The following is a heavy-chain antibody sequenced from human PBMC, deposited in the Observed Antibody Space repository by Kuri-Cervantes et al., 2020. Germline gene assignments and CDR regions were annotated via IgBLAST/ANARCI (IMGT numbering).Heavy chain of an antibody. CDR1: GGTFSSYA. J-gene: IGHJ6*03. V-gene: IGHV1-69*05. Sequence: SVKVSCKASGGTFSSYAISWVRQAPGQGLEWMGGIIPIFGTANYAQKLQGRVTMTTDTSTSAAYMELRSLRSDDTAVYYCARANYDSAETHYYYMDVWGKGTTVTVSS. CDR2: IIPIFGTA. D-gene: IGHD3-22*01. CDR3: ARANYDSAETHYYYMDV.